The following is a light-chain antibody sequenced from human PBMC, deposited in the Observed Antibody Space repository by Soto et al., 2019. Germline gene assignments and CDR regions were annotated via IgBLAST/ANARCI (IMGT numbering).Light chain of an antibody. CDR2: GKN. CDR3: AAWDDSLSGWV. CDR1: SSNIGAGYD. J-gene: IGLJ3*02. V-gene: IGLV1-40*01. Sequence: QSVLTQPPSVSGAPGQRVTISCTGSSSNIGAGYDVHWYQQLPGTAPKLLIYGKNQHASGVPERFSDPRSGTSASLAISGLRPEDEGDYYCAAWDDSLSGWVFGGGTKLTVL.